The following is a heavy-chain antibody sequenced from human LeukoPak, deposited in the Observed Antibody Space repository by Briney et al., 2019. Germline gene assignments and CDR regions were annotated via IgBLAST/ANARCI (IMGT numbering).Heavy chain of an antibody. CDR2: ISGNGGTT. CDR3: AKPRDYYGPFAY. D-gene: IGHD3-10*01. J-gene: IGHJ4*02. CDR1: GFTFSSYA. V-gene: IGHV3-23*01. Sequence: GGSLRLSCGASGFTFSSYAMSWVRQAPGKGLEWVSAISGNGGTTYYADSVKGRFTISRDNSKNTLYLQMNSLRAEDTAVYYCAKPRDYYGPFAYWGQGTLVTASS.